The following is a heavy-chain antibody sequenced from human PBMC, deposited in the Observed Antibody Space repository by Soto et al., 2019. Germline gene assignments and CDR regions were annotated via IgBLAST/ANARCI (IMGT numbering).Heavy chain of an antibody. J-gene: IGHJ3*02. V-gene: IGHV3-23*01. CDR2: ISGSGGST. D-gene: IGHD2-15*01. CDR3: AKEGHCSGGSCYLDAFDI. CDR1: GFTFRSYA. Sequence: GGSLRLSCAASGFTFRSYAMSWVRQAPGKGLEWVSAISGSGGSTYYADSVKGRFTISRDNSKNTLYLQMNSLRAEDTAVYYCAKEGHCSGGSCYLDAFDIWGQGTMVTGSS.